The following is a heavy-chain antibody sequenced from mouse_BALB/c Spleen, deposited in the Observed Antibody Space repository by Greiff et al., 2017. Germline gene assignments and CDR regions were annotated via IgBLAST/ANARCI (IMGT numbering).Heavy chain of an antibody. J-gene: IGHJ4*01. D-gene: IGHD2-4*01. V-gene: IGHV2-2*02. CDR2: IWSGGST. CDR3: ASYYDYSYYYAMDY. Sequence: QVQLQQSGPGLVQPSQSLSITCTVSGFSLTSYGVHWVRQSPGKGLEWLGVIWSGGSTDYNAAFISRLSISKDNSKSQVFFKMNSLQANDTAIYYCASYYDYSYYYAMDYWGQGTSVTVSS. CDR1: GFSLTSYG.